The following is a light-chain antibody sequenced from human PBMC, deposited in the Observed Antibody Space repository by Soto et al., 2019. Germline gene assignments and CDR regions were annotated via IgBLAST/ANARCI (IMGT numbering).Light chain of an antibody. CDR1: SSNIGAGYD. J-gene: IGLJ2*01. CDR2: GDS. V-gene: IGLV1-40*01. Sequence: QSVLTQPPSVSGAPGQKVTISCTGSSSNIGAGYDVNWYQQFPGTAPKLLIYGDSNRPSGVPDRFSGSKSGTSASLAITGLQAEDEADYYCHSYDNSLTDSVVFGGGTKVTVL. CDR3: HSYDNSLTDSVV.